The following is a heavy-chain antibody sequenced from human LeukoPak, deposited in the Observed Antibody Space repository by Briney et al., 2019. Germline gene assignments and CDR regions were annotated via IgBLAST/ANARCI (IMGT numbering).Heavy chain of an antibody. Sequence: GASVKVSCKASGYTFTSHGISWVRQAPGQGLEWMGWISSYNANTNYAQKFQGRVTITRDTSASTAYMELSSLRSEDTAVYYCARVPPLNSYSSGYSYYYYGMDVWGQGTTVTVSS. J-gene: IGHJ6*02. CDR1: GYTFTSHG. V-gene: IGHV1-18*01. CDR3: ARVPPLNSYSSGYSYYYYGMDV. CDR2: ISSYNANT. D-gene: IGHD3-22*01.